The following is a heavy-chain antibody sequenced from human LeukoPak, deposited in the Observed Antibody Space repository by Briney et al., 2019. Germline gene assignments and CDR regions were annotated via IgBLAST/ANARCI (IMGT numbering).Heavy chain of an antibody. V-gene: IGHV5-51*01. D-gene: IGHD3-16*01. CDR3: ARPVTSARGRDFHD. CDR2: IWPSDSDT. Sequence: GESLKISCQGSGYNFKSHWIGWVRQVPGKCLEWMGIIWPSDSDTKYSPSFQGQVTFSADTSINTAYLQWSSLKASDTAMYYCARPVTSARGRDFHDWGQGTLVTVSS. CDR1: GYNFKSHW. J-gene: IGHJ4*02.